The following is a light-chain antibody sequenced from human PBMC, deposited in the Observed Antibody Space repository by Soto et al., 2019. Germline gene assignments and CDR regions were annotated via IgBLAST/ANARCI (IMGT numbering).Light chain of an antibody. V-gene: IGKV3-20*01. CDR2: GAS. Sequence: EIVLTQSPGTLSLSPGERATLSCRASQSVSSSYLAWYQQKPGQAPRVVIYGASSRATGIPDRFSGSGSGTDFTLTISRLEPEDFAVYYCQQYDSSPWTCGQGTKVEIK. J-gene: IGKJ1*01. CDR1: QSVSSSY. CDR3: QQYDSSPWT.